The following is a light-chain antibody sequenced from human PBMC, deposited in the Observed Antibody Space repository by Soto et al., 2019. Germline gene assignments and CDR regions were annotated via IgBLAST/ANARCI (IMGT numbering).Light chain of an antibody. CDR3: QQYAGSPRT. CDR1: QNLGTLY. Sequence: EIVLRQSPVTLSLSPVERGTLSCRASQNLGTLYLAWFQQKSGQAPRLLIYSASRRATGIPDRFTGSGSGTDFTLTINRVEPEDFAVYFCQQYAGSPRTFGQGTKVDIK. J-gene: IGKJ1*01. V-gene: IGKV3-20*01. CDR2: SAS.